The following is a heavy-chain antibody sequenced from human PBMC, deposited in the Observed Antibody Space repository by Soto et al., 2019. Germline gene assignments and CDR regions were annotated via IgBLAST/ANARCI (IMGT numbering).Heavy chain of an antibody. CDR1: GGSINNYY. J-gene: IGHJ4*02. CDR2: IYYSGST. Sequence: ETLSLTCTVSGGSINNYYWSWIRQPPGKGLEWIGYIYYSGSTNYNPSLKSRVTISIDTSKSQFSLRLSSVTAADTAVYYCARDLGATIENWGQGTPVTVSS. V-gene: IGHV4-59*01. D-gene: IGHD3-10*01. CDR3: ARDLGATIEN.